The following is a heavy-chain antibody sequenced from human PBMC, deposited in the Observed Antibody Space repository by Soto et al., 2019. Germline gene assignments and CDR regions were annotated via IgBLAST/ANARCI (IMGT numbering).Heavy chain of an antibody. CDR2: ISSDNRTI. V-gene: IGHV3-48*02. D-gene: IGHD2-15*01. J-gene: IGHJ6*02. Sequence: EVQLVESGGGLIQRGGSLRLSCAASGFTFGHYSMNWVRQAPGKGPEWVSYISSDNRTINYADSVKGRFIITRDNAKKSLYLQMHSLRDEDAAVYYCAREGWPLLQSGMDFWGQGTTVTVSS. CDR1: GFTFGHYS. CDR3: AREGWPLLQSGMDF.